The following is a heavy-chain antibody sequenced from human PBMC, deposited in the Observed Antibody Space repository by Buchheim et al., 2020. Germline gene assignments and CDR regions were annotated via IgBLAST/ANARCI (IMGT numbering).Heavy chain of an antibody. CDR2: ISSGGNTI. J-gene: IGHJ6*02. CDR3: ARVASGWDSYDMDV. V-gene: IGHV3-48*02. CDR1: GFSFSRYY. D-gene: IGHD6-19*01. Sequence: EVQLVESGGDLVQPGGSLRLSCAASGFSFSRYYMNWVRQAPGKGLEWLSYISSGGNTIYYADSVQGRFTMSRDNAKHSLYLQMNGLRDEDTAVYYCARVASGWDSYDMDVWGHGTT.